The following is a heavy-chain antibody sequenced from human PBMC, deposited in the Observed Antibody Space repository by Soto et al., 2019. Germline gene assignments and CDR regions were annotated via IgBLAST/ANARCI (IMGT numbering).Heavy chain of an antibody. V-gene: IGHV1-3*01. CDR2: INPGTGYT. CDR1: GYTLPNYS. CDR3: TRDLNGGNPFDY. D-gene: IGHD2-8*01. Sequence: QVQFVQSGAEVKKPGASVRLSCKPSGYTLPNYSIQWVRQAAGQGLQWLGWINPGTGYTESSQRFQGRLTLTMDNSATTFYMDLTSLTSVDTAVYSCTRDLNGGNPFDYWGQGTLVTVSS. J-gene: IGHJ4*02.